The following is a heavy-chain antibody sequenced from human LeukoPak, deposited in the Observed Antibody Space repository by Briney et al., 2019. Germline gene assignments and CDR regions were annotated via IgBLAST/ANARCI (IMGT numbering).Heavy chain of an antibody. CDR3: ATGLGVVMKTVYYYGMDV. CDR1: GYTLTELS. V-gene: IGHV1-24*01. D-gene: IGHD3-3*01. J-gene: IGHJ6*02. CDR2: FDPEDGET. Sequence: ASVKVSCKVSGYTLTELSMHWVRQAPGKGLEWMGGFDPEDGETIYAQKFQGRVTMTEDTSTDTAYMELSSLRSEDTAVYYCATGLGVVMKTVYYYGMDVWGQGTTVTVSS.